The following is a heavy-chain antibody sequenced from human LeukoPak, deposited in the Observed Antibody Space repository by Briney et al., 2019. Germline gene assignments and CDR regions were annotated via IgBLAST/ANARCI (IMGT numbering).Heavy chain of an antibody. CDR1: GFTFSSYW. Sequence: PGGSLRLSCAASGFTFSSYWMHWVRQAPGKGLVWVSRINSGGSSTSYADSVKGRFTISRDNAKNTLYLQMNSLRAEDTAVYYCARDIGYGGKHSVDYWGQGTLVTVSS. J-gene: IGHJ4*02. CDR2: INSGGSST. V-gene: IGHV3-74*01. CDR3: ARDIGYGGKHSVDY. D-gene: IGHD4-23*01.